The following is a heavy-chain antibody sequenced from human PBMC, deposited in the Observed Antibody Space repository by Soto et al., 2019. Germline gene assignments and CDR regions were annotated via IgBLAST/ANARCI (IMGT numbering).Heavy chain of an antibody. J-gene: IGHJ4*02. V-gene: IGHV4-31*03. CDR3: ATGPPITMVRGVTIGGIDY. D-gene: IGHD3-10*01. CDR2: IYYSGST. CDR1: GGSISSGGYY. Sequence: SETLSLTCTVSGGSISSGGYYWSWIRQHPGKGLEWIGYIYYSGSTYYNPSLKSRVTISVDTSKNQFSLKLSSMTAADTAVYYCATGPPITMVRGVTIGGIDYWGQGTLVTVSS.